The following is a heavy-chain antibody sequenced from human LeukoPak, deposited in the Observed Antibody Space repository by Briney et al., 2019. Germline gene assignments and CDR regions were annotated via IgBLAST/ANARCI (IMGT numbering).Heavy chain of an antibody. D-gene: IGHD3-22*01. CDR2: MNPNSGNT. CDR3: ARTFYYYDSSGYYWRGGYYYYMDV. CDR1: GYTFTSYD. Sequence: EASVKVSCKASGYTFTSYDINWVRQATGQGLEWMGWMNPNSGNTGYAQKFQGRVTITRNTSISTAYMELSSLRSEDTAVYYCARTFYYYDSSGYYWRGGYYYYMDVWGKGTTVTISS. V-gene: IGHV1-8*03. J-gene: IGHJ6*03.